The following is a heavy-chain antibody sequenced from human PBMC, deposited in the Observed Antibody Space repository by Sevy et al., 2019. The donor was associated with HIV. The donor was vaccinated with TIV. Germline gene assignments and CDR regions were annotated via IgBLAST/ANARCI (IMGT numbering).Heavy chain of an antibody. CDR2: IRSDSSVM. V-gene: IGHV3-48*02. J-gene: IGHJ4*02. CDR1: GFRFSDEP. CDR3: VRDTQFGFDY. Sequence: GGSQRLSCVASGFRFSDEPMNWVRQAPGKGLEWISNIRSDSSVMSYADTVRGRFTVSRDNARNSLSLQLNSLRDEDTALYYCVRDTQFGFDYWGQGTLVTVSS. D-gene: IGHD3-16*01.